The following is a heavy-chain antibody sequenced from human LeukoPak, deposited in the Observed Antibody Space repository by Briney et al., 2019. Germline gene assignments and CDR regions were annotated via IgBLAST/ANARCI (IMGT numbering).Heavy chain of an antibody. CDR1: GGSISSYY. CDR2: IYYSGST. Sequence: SETLSLTCTVSGGSISSYYWGWIRQPPGKGLEWIGSIYYSGSTYYNPSLKSRVTISVDTSKNQFSLKLSSVTAADTAVYYCARDSSGATAAFDIWGQGTMVTVSS. V-gene: IGHV4-39*07. J-gene: IGHJ3*02. D-gene: IGHD1-26*01. CDR3: ARDSSGATAAFDI.